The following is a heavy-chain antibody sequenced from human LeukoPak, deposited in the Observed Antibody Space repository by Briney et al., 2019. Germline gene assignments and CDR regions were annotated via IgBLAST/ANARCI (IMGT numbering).Heavy chain of an antibody. D-gene: IGHD3-3*01. V-gene: IGHV4-4*09. Sequence: SETLSLTCTVSGGSISSYYWNWIRQPPGKGLEWIGYIYTSGSTTYNPSLKSRVTISVDTSKNQFSLKLSSVTAADTAVYYCARQPRDFWSGYYSTWFFDLWGRGTLVTVSS. CDR1: GGSISSYY. CDR3: ARQPRDFWSGYYSTWFFDL. J-gene: IGHJ2*01. CDR2: IYTSGST.